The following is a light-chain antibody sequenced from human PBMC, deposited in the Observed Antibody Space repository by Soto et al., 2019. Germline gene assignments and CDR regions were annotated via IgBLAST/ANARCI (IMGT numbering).Light chain of an antibody. CDR2: SNN. J-gene: IGLJ3*02. V-gene: IGLV1-44*01. CDR3: AAWDDSLNGWV. Sequence: QPVLTQPPSASGTPGQRVTLSCSGSSSNIGSNTVNWYQQLPGTAPKLLIYSNNQRPSGVPGRFSGSKSGTSASLAISGLQSEDEADYYCAAWDDSLNGWVFGGGTKLTVL. CDR1: SSNIGSNT.